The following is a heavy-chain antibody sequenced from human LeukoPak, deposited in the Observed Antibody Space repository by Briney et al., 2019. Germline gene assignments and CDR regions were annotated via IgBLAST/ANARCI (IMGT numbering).Heavy chain of an antibody. CDR2: ISSSSSTI. CDR1: GFSFSSYW. CDR3: ARSSREPRGYAPWELMPPFDY. V-gene: IGHV3-48*01. D-gene: IGHD4-23*01. J-gene: IGHJ4*02. Sequence: GGSLRLSCAASGFSFSSYWMSWVRQAPGKGLEWVSYISSSSSTIYYADSVKGRFTISRDNAKTSLYLQMNSLRAEDTAVYYCARSSREPRGYAPWELMPPFDYWGQGTLVTVSS.